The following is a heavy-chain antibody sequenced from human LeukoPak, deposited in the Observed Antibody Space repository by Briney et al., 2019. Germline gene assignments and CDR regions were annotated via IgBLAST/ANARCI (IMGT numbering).Heavy chain of an antibody. V-gene: IGHV1-2*02. CDR3: ASVGYCSSTSCYYYYYMDV. CDR2: INPNSGGT. J-gene: IGHJ6*03. D-gene: IGHD2-2*01. CDR1: GYTFTGYY. Sequence: ASVKVSCKASGYTFTGYYMHWVRQAPGQGLEWMGWINPNSGGTYYAQKFQGRVTMTRDTSISTAYMELSRLRSDDTAVYYCASVGYCSSTSCYYYYYMDVWGKGTTVTVSS.